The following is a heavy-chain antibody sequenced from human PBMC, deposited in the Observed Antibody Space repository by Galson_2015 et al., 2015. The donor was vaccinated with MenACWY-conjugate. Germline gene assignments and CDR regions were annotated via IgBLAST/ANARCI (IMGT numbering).Heavy chain of an antibody. V-gene: IGHV4-59*01. CDR1: GGSSSSYY. J-gene: IGHJ6*03. D-gene: IGHD3/OR15-3a*01. Sequence: ETLSLTCTVSGGSSSSYYWSWVRQAPGRGLEWIGNIYFGENTNYNPSLKSRVTMSIDTSENQVSLKLRSVTSADTAVYYCARSPRISGLRVRYYYYYMDIWGKGTTVTVSS. CDR2: IYFGENT. CDR3: ARSPRISGLRVRYYYYYMDI.